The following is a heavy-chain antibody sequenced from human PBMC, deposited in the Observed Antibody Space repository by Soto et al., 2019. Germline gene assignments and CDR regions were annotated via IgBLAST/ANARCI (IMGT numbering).Heavy chain of an antibody. CDR2: MSHSGGT. Sequence: SETLSLTCAVYGGFVSSGSYYWSWIRQPPGKGLEWIGEMSHSGGTHFNPSLKSRVTISVDTSKNQFSLKMASVTAADTALYYCARVERGTATTVVDAFDIWGPGTMVT. CDR3: ARVERGTATTVVDAFDI. D-gene: IGHD1-1*01. J-gene: IGHJ3*02. V-gene: IGHV4-61*01. CDR1: GGFVSSGSYY.